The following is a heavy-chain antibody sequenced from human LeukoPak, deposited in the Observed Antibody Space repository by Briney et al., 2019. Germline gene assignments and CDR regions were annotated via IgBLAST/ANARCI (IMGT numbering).Heavy chain of an antibody. D-gene: IGHD2-15*01. CDR3: AREGGGFYKGYYYYYMDV. Sequence: SETLSLTCTVSGGSISSYYRSWIRQPAGKGLEWIGRIYTSGSTNYNPSLKSRVTMSVDTSKNQFSLKLSSVTAADTAVYYCAREGGGFYKGYYYYYMDVWGKGTTVTVSS. J-gene: IGHJ6*03. CDR2: IYTSGST. CDR1: GGSISSYY. V-gene: IGHV4-4*07.